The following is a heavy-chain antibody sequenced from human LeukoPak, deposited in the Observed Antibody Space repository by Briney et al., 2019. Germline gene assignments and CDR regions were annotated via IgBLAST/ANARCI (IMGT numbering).Heavy chain of an antibody. CDR1: GFTFSSYS. D-gene: IGHD3-10*01. J-gene: IGHJ4*02. Sequence: PGGSLRLSCAASGFTFSSYSMNWVRQAPGKGLEWVSSISSSSSYIYYADSAKGRFTISRDNAKNSLYLQMNSLRAEDTAVYYCARDGAGGARGVLWGQGTLVTVSS. CDR2: ISSSSSYI. V-gene: IGHV3-21*01. CDR3: ARDGAGGARGVL.